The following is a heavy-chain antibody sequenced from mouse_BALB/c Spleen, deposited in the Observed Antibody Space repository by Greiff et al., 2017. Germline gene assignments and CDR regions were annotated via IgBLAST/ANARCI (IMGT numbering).Heavy chain of an antibody. CDR2: INSNGGST. J-gene: IGHJ1*01. CDR3: ARGGYGSSYWYFDV. V-gene: IGHV5-6-3*01. CDR1: GFTFSSYG. D-gene: IGHD1-1*01. Sequence: EVKVVESGGGLVQPGGSLKLSCAASGFTFSSYGMSWVRQTPDKRLELVATINSNGGSTYYPDSVKGRFTISRDNARNTLYLQMSSLKSEDTAMYYWARGGYGSSYWYFDVWGAGTTVTVAS.